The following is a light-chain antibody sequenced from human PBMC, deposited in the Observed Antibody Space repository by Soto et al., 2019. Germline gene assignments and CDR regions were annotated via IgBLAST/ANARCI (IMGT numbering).Light chain of an antibody. Sequence: QSALTQPASVSGSPGQSITISCTGTSSDVGGYDYVSWYQQHPGKAPKFLIYEVTNRPSGVSHRFSGSKSGNTASLTISGLQAEEEADYYCSSYTSTSTYVVGTGTKVTVL. V-gene: IGLV2-14*01. CDR3: SSYTSTSTYV. CDR1: SSDVGGYDY. CDR2: EVT. J-gene: IGLJ1*01.